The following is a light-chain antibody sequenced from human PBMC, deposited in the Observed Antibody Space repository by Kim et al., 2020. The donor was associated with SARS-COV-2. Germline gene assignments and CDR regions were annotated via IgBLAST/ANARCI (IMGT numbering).Light chain of an antibody. Sequence: VSPGERATRSCRASQSVSSNLAWYQPKPGQAPRLLIYGVSTRATGIPARFSGSGSGTEFTLTVSSLQSEDFAVYYCQQYDNWPLTFGGGTKVDIK. CDR2: GVS. CDR3: QQYDNWPLT. CDR1: QSVSSN. V-gene: IGKV3-15*01. J-gene: IGKJ4*01.